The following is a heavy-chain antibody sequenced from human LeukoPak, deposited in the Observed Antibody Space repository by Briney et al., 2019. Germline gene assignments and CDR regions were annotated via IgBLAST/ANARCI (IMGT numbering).Heavy chain of an antibody. CDR2: IIPIFGTA. D-gene: IGHD5-12*01. J-gene: IGHJ1*01. CDR1: GGTFSSYA. Sequence: SVKVSCKASGGTFSSYAISWVRQAPGQGLEWMGGIIPIFGTANYAQKFQGRVTITRDTSASTAYMELSSLRSEDTAVYYCAREKWLDAGYFQHWGQGTLVTVSS. V-gene: IGHV1-69*05. CDR3: AREKWLDAGYFQH.